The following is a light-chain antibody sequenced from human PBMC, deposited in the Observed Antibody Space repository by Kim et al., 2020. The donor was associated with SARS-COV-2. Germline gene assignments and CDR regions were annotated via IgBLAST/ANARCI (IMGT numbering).Light chain of an antibody. J-gene: IGKJ4*01. Sequence: SGPPRERAPLSCRASQSVSSNLAWYQQKPGQAPRLLIYGASTRATGIPARFSGSGSGTQFTLTISSLQSEDFAVYHCQQYNNWLTFGGGTKVDIK. V-gene: IGKV3-15*01. CDR2: GAS. CDR1: QSVSSN. CDR3: QQYNNWLT.